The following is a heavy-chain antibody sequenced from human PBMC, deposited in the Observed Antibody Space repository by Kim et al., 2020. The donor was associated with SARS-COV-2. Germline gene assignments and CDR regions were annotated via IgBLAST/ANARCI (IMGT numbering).Heavy chain of an antibody. CDR2: IIPIFGTA. D-gene: IGHD3-9*01. CDR3: ARARYFDWLLDAFDI. V-gene: IGHV1-69*13. J-gene: IGHJ3*02. Sequence: SVKVSCKASGGTFSSYAISWVRQAPGQGLEWMGGIIPIFGTANYAQKFQGRVTITADESTSTAYMELSSLRSEDTAVYYCARARYFDWLLDAFDIWGQGTMVTVSS. CDR1: GGTFSSYA.